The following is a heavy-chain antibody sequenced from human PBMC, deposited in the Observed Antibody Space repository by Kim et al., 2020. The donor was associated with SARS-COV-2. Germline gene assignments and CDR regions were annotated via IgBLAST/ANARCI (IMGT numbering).Heavy chain of an antibody. J-gene: IGHJ4*01. CDR3: ASPGPYYDIPNNYFDY. CDR1: GFTFSSYA. V-gene: IGHV3-30*04. D-gene: IGHD3-9*01. Sequence: GGSLRLSCAASGFTFSSYAMHWVRQAPGKGLEWVAVISYDGSNKYYADSVKGRFTISRDNSKNTLYLQMNSLRAEDTAVYYCASPGPYYDIPNNYFDYWG. CDR2: ISYDGSNK.